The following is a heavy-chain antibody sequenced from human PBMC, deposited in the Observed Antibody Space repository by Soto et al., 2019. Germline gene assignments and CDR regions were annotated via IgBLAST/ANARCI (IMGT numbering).Heavy chain of an antibody. CDR1: GGSITSSSHF. V-gene: IGHV4-39*01. Sequence: SETLSLTCSASGGSITSSSHFWGWVRQPPGEGLEWIGTIYFTGNTYYTPSLKSRLTMSIDPSKNEFSLRLNSVTAADTAVYYCAGQTFTIAAASYGRSNWFDPWGPGTLVTVSS. D-gene: IGHD6-25*01. CDR3: AGQTFTIAAASYGRSNWFDP. CDR2: IYFTGNT. J-gene: IGHJ5*02.